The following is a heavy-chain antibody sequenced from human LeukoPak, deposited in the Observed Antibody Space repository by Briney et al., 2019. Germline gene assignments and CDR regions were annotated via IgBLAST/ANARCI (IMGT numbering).Heavy chain of an antibody. CDR2: MYHSGST. Sequence: PSETLSLTCAVSGYSISSGYYWGWFRQPPGKGLEWIGCMYHSGSTYYNPSLKSRVTISVDTSKNQFSLKLSSVTAADTAVYYCARQRGSSSPYYYYYMDVWGKGTTVTVSS. D-gene: IGHD6-13*01. CDR3: ARQRGSSSPYYYYYMDV. J-gene: IGHJ6*03. CDR1: GYSISSGYY. V-gene: IGHV4-38-2*01.